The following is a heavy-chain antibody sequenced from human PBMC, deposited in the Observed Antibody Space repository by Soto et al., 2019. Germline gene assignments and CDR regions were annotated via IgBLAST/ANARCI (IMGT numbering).Heavy chain of an antibody. CDR2: IRSRANSYAT. V-gene: IGHV3-73*01. Sequence: GGSLRLSCAASGFTFSDSAVHWVRQASGKGLEWVGRIRSRANSYATAYAASVKGRFTISRDDSKNTAYLQMNSLKTEDTAVYYCTSRSPGFDYWGQGTLVTVSS. CDR1: GFTFSDSA. D-gene: IGHD3-10*01. J-gene: IGHJ4*02. CDR3: TSRSPGFDY.